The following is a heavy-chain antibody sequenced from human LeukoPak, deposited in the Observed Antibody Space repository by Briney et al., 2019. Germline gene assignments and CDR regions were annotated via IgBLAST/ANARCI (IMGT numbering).Heavy chain of an antibody. CDR1: GFTFSSYS. CDR3: ARGGPYYYDSSGYSIFDY. J-gene: IGHJ4*02. V-gene: IGHV3-21*01. Sequence: GGSLRLSRAASGFTFSSYSMNWVRQAPGKGLEWVSSISSSSSYIYYADSVKGRFTISRDNAKNSLYLQMNSLRAEDTAVYYCARGGPYYYDSSGYSIFDYWGQGTLVTVSS. D-gene: IGHD3-22*01. CDR2: ISSSSSYI.